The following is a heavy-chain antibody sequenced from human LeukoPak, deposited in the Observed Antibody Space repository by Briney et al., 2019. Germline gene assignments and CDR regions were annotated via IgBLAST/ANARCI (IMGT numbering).Heavy chain of an antibody. Sequence: PSETLSLTCTVSGGSFSSGGYYWSWIRQHPGKGLEWIGYIYYSGSTYYNPSLKSRVTISVDTSKNQFSLKLSSVTAADTAVYYCARMGSGYPYYFDYWGQGTLVTVSS. CDR2: IYYSGST. J-gene: IGHJ4*02. CDR1: GGSFSSGGYY. V-gene: IGHV4-31*03. CDR3: ARMGSGYPYYFDY. D-gene: IGHD3-22*01.